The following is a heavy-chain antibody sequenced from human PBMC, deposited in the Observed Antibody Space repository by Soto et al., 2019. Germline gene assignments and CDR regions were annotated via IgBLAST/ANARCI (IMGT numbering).Heavy chain of an antibody. J-gene: IGHJ5*01. CDR1: GGSISSYY. D-gene: IGHD6-13*01. V-gene: IGHV4-59*01. Sequence: QVQLQESGPGLVKPSETLSLTCTVSGGSISSYYWSWIRQPPGKGLEWIGYIYYSGSSNYNPSLKSRVNISVDTSKNQFSLKVSSVAAADTDVYYCARCIAAAGTWWFDPWGPGTLVTVSS. CDR2: IYYSGSS. CDR3: ARCIAAAGTWWFDP.